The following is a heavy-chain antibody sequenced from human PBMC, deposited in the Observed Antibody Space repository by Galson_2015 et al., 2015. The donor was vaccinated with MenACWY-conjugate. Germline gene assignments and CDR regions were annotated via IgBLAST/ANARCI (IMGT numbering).Heavy chain of an antibody. J-gene: IGHJ4*02. Sequence: SLRLSCAASGFTVKSYVSSWVRQAPGKGLEWVSSISGGADSTYYADSVKGRVTISRDNSQNTLYLQMNSLRAEDTAVYYCAKNSGWNKFEYWGQGTLVTVSS. CDR1: GFTVKSYV. CDR2: ISGGADST. D-gene: IGHD6-19*01. CDR3: AKNSGWNKFEY. V-gene: IGHV3-23*01.